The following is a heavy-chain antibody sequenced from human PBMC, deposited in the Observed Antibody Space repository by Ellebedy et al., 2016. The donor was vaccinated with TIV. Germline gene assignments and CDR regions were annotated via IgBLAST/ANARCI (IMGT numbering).Heavy chain of an antibody. CDR1: GFSFSNNW. D-gene: IGHD1-1*01. J-gene: IGHJ4*02. CDR3: ERDYWYRMDY. V-gene: IGHV3-7*01. CDR2: INQNGGEK. Sequence: GESLKISCTASGFSFSNNWINWVRQAPGKGLGWVAVINQNGGEKKYVDSVKGRFTISRDNAKNSLYLQMNSLRAEDTAVYFCERDYWYRMDYWGQGTLVSVSS.